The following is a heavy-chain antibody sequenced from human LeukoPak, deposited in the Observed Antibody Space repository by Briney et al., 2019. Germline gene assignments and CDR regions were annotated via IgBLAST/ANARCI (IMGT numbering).Heavy chain of an antibody. CDR2: ISSCGDYK. Sequence: GGSLRLSCAASGFTFSSFSMNWVRQAPGKGLEWVSSISSCGDYKHYADSVKGRLTISRENAKNSLYLQMNSLRAEATAVYYCARDLSGVTGYTYGRGIDYWGQGTLVTVSS. J-gene: IGHJ4*02. CDR3: ARDLSGVTGYTYGRGIDY. D-gene: IGHD5-18*01. V-gene: IGHV3-21*01. CDR1: GFTFSSFS.